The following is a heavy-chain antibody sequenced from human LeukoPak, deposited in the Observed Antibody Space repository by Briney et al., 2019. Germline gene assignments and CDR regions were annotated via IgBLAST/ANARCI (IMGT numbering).Heavy chain of an antibody. J-gene: IGHJ4*02. D-gene: IGHD2-2*01. V-gene: IGHV3-21*04. Sequence: GGSLRLSCAASGFTFSSYSMNWVRQAPGKGLEWVSSISSSSSYIYYADSVKGRFTISRDNAKNSLYLQMNSLRAEDTALYYCAKASEYQLLPSGLFDYWGQGTLVTVSS. CDR1: GFTFSSYS. CDR2: ISSSSSYI. CDR3: AKASEYQLLPSGLFDY.